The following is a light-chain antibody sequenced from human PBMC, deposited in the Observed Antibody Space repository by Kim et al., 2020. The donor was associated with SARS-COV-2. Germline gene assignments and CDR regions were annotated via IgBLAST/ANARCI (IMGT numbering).Light chain of an antibody. CDR3: MQGTHWPPWK. Sequence: DVVMTQSPLSLPVTLGQPASISCRSSQSLVHSDGNTYLNWFQQSPGQSPRRLIYKVSNRDSGVPDRFSGSGSGTDFTLKISRVEAEDVGVYYCMQGTHWPPWKFGQGTKVDIK. V-gene: IGKV2-30*02. CDR2: KVS. J-gene: IGKJ1*01. CDR1: QSLVHSDGNTY.